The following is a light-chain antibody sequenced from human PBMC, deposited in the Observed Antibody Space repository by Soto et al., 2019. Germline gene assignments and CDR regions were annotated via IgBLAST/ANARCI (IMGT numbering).Light chain of an antibody. CDR1: QSVYSN. Sequence: EIVMTQSPATLSVSPGERATLSCRASQSVYSNLAWYQQKPGQAPRLLIYHASTRATGIPARFSGGGSGTEFTLTISRLQSEDFAVYYCQQYNKWPLTFGGGTKVEIK. J-gene: IGKJ4*01. CDR2: HAS. CDR3: QQYNKWPLT. V-gene: IGKV3-15*01.